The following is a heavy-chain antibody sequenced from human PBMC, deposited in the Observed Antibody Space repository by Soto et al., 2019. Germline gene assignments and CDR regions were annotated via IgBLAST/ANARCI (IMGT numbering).Heavy chain of an antibody. CDR3: AKDRSFVPAAMGYYYYGMDV. CDR2: ISYDGSNK. D-gene: IGHD2-2*01. J-gene: IGHJ6*02. CDR1: GFTFSSHG. Sequence: PGGSLRLSCAASGFTFSSHGMHWARQAPGKGLEWVAVISYDGSNKYYADSVKGRFTISRDNSKNTLYLQMNSLRAEDTAVYYCAKDRSFVPAAMGYYYYGMDVWGQGTTVTVSS. V-gene: IGHV3-30*18.